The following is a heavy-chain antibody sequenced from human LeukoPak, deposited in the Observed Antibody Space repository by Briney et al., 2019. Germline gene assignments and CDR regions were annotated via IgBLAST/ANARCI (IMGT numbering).Heavy chain of an antibody. J-gene: IGHJ4*02. D-gene: IGHD1-26*01. CDR1: GFTFSSYE. V-gene: IGHV3-48*03. Sequence: QPGGSLRLSCAVSGFTFSSYEMNWVRQAPGKGLEWVSYISSSGSTIYYADSVKGRFTISRDNAKNSLYLQMNSLRAEDTAVYYCARDLGGMGGNYWGQGTLVTVSS. CDR2: ISSSGSTI. CDR3: ARDLGGMGGNY.